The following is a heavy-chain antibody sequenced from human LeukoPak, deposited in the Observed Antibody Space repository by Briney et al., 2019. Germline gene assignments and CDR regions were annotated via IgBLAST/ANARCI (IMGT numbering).Heavy chain of an antibody. CDR3: ARHGPGGAVAGIFY. CDR1: GYSISSGYY. J-gene: IGHJ4*02. Sequence: SETLSLTCTVSGYSISSGYYWGWIRQPPGKGLEWIGSIYHSASTYYNPSLKSRVTISVDTSKNQFSLKVSSLTAADTAVYYCARHGPGGAVAGIFYWGQGTLVTVSS. V-gene: IGHV4-38-2*02. D-gene: IGHD6-19*01. CDR2: IYHSAST.